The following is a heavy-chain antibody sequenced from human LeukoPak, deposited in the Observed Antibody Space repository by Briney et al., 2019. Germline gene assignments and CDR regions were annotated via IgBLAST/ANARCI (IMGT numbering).Heavy chain of an antibody. J-gene: IGHJ4*02. Sequence: ASVKVSCKASGYTFTGYYMHWVRQAPGQGLEWMGWINPNSGGTNYAQNFQGRVTMTRDTSISTAYMELSNLRSDDTAVYYCARGNLAVTYYFDYWGQGTLVTVSS. CDR2: INPNSGGT. D-gene: IGHD2-21*02. CDR3: ARGNLAVTYYFDY. CDR1: GYTFTGYY. V-gene: IGHV1-2*02.